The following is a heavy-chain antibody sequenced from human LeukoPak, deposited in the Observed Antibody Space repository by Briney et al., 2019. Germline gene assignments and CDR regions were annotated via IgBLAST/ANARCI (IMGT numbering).Heavy chain of an antibody. CDR1: GYTLTELS. CDR2: FDPEDGET. CDR3: ATGPGNYYGMDV. Sequence: GASEKVSCKVSGYTLTELSMHWVRQAPGRGLEWMGGFDPEDGETIYAQKFQGRVTMTEDTSTDTAYMELSSLRSEDTAVYYCATGPGNYYGMDVWGQGTTVTVSS. V-gene: IGHV1-24*01. J-gene: IGHJ6*02.